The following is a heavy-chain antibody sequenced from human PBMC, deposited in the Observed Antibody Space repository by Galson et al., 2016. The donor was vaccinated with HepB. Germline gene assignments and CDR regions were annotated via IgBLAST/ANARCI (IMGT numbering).Heavy chain of an antibody. CDR1: GFSLSTSTMC. V-gene: IGHV2-70*01. CDR2: IDWDDDK. D-gene: IGHD3-22*01. J-gene: IGHJ4*02. Sequence: PALVKPTQTLTLTCTFSGFSLSTSTMCVSWIRQPPGKALEWLTLIDWDDDKYYSTSLKTRLTISKDTSKNQVVLTMTNVDPVDTATYYCARMSYYDSSGYYEVIDYWGQGTLVTVSS. CDR3: ARMSYYDSSGYYEVIDY.